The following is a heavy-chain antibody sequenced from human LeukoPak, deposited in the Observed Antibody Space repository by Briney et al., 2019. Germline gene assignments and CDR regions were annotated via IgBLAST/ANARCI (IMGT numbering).Heavy chain of an antibody. V-gene: IGHV3-23*01. CDR3: AVPMVRGIH. CDR2: ISGSGGST. Sequence: GGSLRLSCAASGFAFSSYGMHWVRQAPGKGLEWVSAISGSGGSTYYAASVKGRFTISRDNSKNTLYLQMNSLRAEDTAVYYCAVPMVRGIHWGQGTLVTVSS. J-gene: IGHJ4*02. D-gene: IGHD3-10*01. CDR1: GFAFSSYG.